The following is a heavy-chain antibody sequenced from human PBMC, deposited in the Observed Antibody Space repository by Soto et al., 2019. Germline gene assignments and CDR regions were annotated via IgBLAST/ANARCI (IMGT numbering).Heavy chain of an antibody. CDR2: IIPLFGTT. CDR1: EGTFSNYA. Sequence: QVQLVQSGAEVKKPGSSVKVSCKPSEGTFSNYAISWVRQAPGQGLEWMGGIIPLFGTTNYAQKFQGRVTITADESTSTAYMELNSLTSEDTAVYYCARDHSTYGDYAVKGLRDWGQGVLVTVSS. J-gene: IGHJ4*02. D-gene: IGHD4-17*01. V-gene: IGHV1-69*01. CDR3: ARDHSTYGDYAVKGLRD.